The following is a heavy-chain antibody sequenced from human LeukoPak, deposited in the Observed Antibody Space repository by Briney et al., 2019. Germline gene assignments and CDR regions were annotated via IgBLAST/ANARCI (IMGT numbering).Heavy chain of an antibody. CDR1: GDSTNTYF. V-gene: IGHV4-59*01. CDR3: ARDLSLGRYDFWRGYYYGMDV. J-gene: IGHJ6*02. Sequence: SETLSLTCTISGDSTNTYFWSWIRQPPGKGLEWIGYIYYSGSTSYNPSLKGRVTISVDTSKNQFSLKLSSVTAADTAVYYCARDLSLGRYDFWRGYYYGMDVWGQGTTVTVSS. CDR2: IYYSGST. D-gene: IGHD3-3*01.